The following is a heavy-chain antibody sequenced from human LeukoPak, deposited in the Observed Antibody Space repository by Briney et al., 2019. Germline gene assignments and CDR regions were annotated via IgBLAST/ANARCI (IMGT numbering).Heavy chain of an antibody. D-gene: IGHD3-10*01. CDR3: ARPSITRVRGFDP. CDR2: IYYSGST. J-gene: IGHJ5*02. V-gene: IGHV4-39*01. Sequence: SETLSLTCTVSGGSISSSSYYWGWIRQPPGKGLEWIGSIYYSGSTYYNPSLKSRVTISVDTSKNQFSLKLSSVTAADTAVYYCARPSITRVRGFDPWGQGTLVTVSS. CDR1: GGSISSSSYY.